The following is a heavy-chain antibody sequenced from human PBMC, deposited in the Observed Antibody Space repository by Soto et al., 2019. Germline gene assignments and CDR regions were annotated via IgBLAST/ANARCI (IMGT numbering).Heavy chain of an antibody. CDR1: GGTFTNET. CDR3: AREESCYNMGTFPFYYMDV. D-gene: IGHD2-2*02. V-gene: IGHV1-69*08. Sequence: QVQLVQSGPEVKKSGSSVKVSCKLSGGTFTNETISWVRQAPGQGLEWMGRIIPILGTGNYAQKFQGRITITEDKSTSTGYMELSSLTSEDTAVYFCAREESCYNMGTFPFYYMDVWGNGTTVTVSS. J-gene: IGHJ6*03. CDR2: IIPILGTG.